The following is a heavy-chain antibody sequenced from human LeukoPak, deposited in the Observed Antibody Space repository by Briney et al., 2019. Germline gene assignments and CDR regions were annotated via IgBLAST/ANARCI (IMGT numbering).Heavy chain of an antibody. D-gene: IGHD3-9*01. CDR1: GGSISSSSYY. CDR2: IYYRGST. CDR3: ARELRYRDYYYYMNV. Sequence: SETLSLTCTVSGGSISSSSYYWGWIRQPPGKGLEWIGSIYYRGSTYYNPSLKSRVTISVDTSKNQFSLKLSSVTAADTAVYYCARELRYRDYYYYMNVWGKGTTVTVSS. V-gene: IGHV4-39*07. J-gene: IGHJ6*03.